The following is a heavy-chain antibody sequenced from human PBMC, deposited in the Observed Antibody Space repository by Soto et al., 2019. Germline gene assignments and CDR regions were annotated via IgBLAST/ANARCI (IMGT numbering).Heavy chain of an antibody. CDR1: GFTFTRYS. Sequence: GGSMRLSCAASGFTFTRYSMNWVRQAPGKGLEWVSSISSTTNYIYYGDSMKVRFTISRDNAKNSLYLEMNSLRAEDTAVYDCARESEDLTSNFDYWGQGTLVTVSS. V-gene: IGHV3-21*06. CDR2: ISSTTNYI. J-gene: IGHJ4*02. CDR3: ARESEDLTSNFDY.